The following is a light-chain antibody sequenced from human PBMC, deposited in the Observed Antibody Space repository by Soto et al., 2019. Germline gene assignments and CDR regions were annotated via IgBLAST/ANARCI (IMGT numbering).Light chain of an antibody. CDR3: QQYYSAPPYT. CDR1: QSVLYSSNNKNH. Sequence: DIVMTQSPDSLAVSLGERATINCKSSQSVLYSSNNKNHLAWYQQKPGQPPKLLIYWASTRESGVPDRFRGSGSGTDFTLTISSLQAEDVAVYYCQQYYSAPPYTFGQGTKLEIK. J-gene: IGKJ2*01. CDR2: WAS. V-gene: IGKV4-1*01.